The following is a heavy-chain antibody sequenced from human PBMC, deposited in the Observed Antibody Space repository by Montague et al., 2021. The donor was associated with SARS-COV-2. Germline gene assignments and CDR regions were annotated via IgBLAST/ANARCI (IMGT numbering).Heavy chain of an antibody. Sequence: SLRLSCAASGFTFDDYAMHWVRQAPGKGLEWVSLISGDGGGTYYADSVKGRFTISRDNSKNSLYLQMNSLRTEDTALYYCARRALYSSSYAFDIWGQGTMVTVSS. D-gene: IGHD6-6*01. J-gene: IGHJ3*02. V-gene: IGHV3-43*02. CDR2: ISGDGGGT. CDR3: ARRALYSSSYAFDI. CDR1: GFTFDDYA.